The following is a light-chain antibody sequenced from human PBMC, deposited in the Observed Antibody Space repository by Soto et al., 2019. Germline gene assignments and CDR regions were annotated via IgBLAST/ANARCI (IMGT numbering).Light chain of an antibody. CDR3: SSYAGSNNPV. CDR1: SSDVGGYND. V-gene: IGLV2-8*01. Sequence: QYALTQPPSASGSPGQSVTISCTGTSSDVGGYNDVSWYQQHPGKAPKLMIYEVSKRPSGVPDRFSGSKSGNTASRTVSGLQAEDEADYYCSSYAGSNNPVFGGGTKLTVL. CDR2: EVS. J-gene: IGLJ2*01.